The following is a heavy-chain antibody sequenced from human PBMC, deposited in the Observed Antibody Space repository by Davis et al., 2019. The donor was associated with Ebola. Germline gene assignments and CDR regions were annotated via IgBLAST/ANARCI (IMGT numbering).Heavy chain of an antibody. V-gene: IGHV1-69*13. J-gene: IGHJ5*02. CDR1: GGTFSNYG. CDR3: ARDGDSDNRFDP. Sequence: SVKVSCKASGGTFSNYGINWVRQAPGQGLEWMGVIIPILPTAHYAQKFQGRVTITADESTSSAYMELSSLRSEDTAVYYCARDGDSDNRFDPWGQGTLVTVSS. CDR2: IIPILPTA. D-gene: IGHD6-13*01.